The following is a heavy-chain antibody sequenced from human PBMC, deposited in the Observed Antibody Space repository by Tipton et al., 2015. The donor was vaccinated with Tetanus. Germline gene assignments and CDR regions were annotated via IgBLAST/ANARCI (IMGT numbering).Heavy chain of an antibody. CDR2: INQDGSAE. Sequence: SLRLSCAASGFTLSDYYMSWIRRAPGKGLEWVANINQDGSAEFYVDSVKGRFTISRDNSKNSLSLQMNSLRADDTAVYYCVRRWFGTQYYFGMDVWGQGTTVTVSS. V-gene: IGHV3-7*01. CDR1: GFTLSDYY. D-gene: IGHD2/OR15-2a*01. CDR3: VRRWFGTQYYFGMDV. J-gene: IGHJ6*02.